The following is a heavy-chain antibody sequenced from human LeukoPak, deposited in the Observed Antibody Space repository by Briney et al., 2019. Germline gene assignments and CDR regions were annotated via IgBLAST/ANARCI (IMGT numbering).Heavy chain of an antibody. CDR2: IIPILGIA. CDR3: ARAVRRDGYNDY. Sequence: GASVKVSCKASGGTFSSYAISWVRQAPGQGLEWMGRIIPILGIANYAQKFQGRVTITADKSTSTAYMELSSLRSEDTAVYYCARAVRRDGYNDYWGQGTLVTVSS. D-gene: IGHD5-24*01. CDR1: GGTFSSYA. V-gene: IGHV1-69*04. J-gene: IGHJ4*02.